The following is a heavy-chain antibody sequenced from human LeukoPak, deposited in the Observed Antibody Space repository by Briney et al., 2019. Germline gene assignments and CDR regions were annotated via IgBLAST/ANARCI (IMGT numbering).Heavy chain of an antibody. V-gene: IGHV1-69*13. J-gene: IGHJ4*02. CDR2: IIPIFGTA. D-gene: IGHD3-22*01. CDR1: GGTFSSYA. Sequence: SVEVSCKASGGTFSSYAISWVRQAPGQGLKWMGGIIPIFGTANYAQKFQGRVTITADESTSTAYMELSSLRSEDTAVYYCARGPHYYDSSGHYWGQGTLVTVSS. CDR3: ARGPHYYDSSGHY.